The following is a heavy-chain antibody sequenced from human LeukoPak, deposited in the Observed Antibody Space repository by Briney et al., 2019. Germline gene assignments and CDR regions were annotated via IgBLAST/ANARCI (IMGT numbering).Heavy chain of an antibody. CDR2: MNPNSGNT. J-gene: IGHJ4*02. V-gene: IGHV1-8*01. CDR3: ARFAENRWESDY. D-gene: IGHD1-26*01. Sequence: ASVKVSCKASGYTFTSYDINWVRQATGQGLEWMGWMNPNSGNTGYAQKFQGRVTMTRNTSISTAYMELSSLRSEDTAVYYCARFAENRWESDYWGQGTLVTVSS. CDR1: GYTFTSYD.